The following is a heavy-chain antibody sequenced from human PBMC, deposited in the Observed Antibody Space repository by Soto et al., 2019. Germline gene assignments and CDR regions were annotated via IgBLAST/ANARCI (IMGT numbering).Heavy chain of an antibody. CDR2: ISYDGSNK. CDR3: ARTLRIAVAGNEYFQH. V-gene: IGHV3-30-3*01. Sequence: GGSLRLSCAASGFTFSSYAMHWVRQAPGKGLEWVAVISYDGSNKYYADSVKGRFTISRDNSKNTLYLQMNSLRAEDTAVYYCARTLRIAVAGNEYFQHWGQGTLVTVSS. J-gene: IGHJ1*01. D-gene: IGHD6-19*01. CDR1: GFTFSSYA.